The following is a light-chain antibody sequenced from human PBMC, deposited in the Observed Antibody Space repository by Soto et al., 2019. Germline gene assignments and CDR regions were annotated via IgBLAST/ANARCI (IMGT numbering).Light chain of an antibody. Sequence: QSVLTQAASVSGSPGQSITISCTGTSSDVGGYDSVSWYQQHPGKAPKLMIYEVTNRPSGVSNRFSGSKSGNTASLTISGLQAEDEADYYCSSFPSSTTLLFGGGTKLTVL. CDR3: SSFPSSTTLL. V-gene: IGLV2-14*01. CDR2: EVT. J-gene: IGLJ2*01. CDR1: SSDVGGYDS.